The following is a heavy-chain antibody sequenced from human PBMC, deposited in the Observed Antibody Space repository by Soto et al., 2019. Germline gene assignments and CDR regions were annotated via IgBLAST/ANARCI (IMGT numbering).Heavy chain of an antibody. V-gene: IGHV1-2*04. CDR1: GYTFTGYY. CDR2: INPNSGGT. J-gene: IGHJ6*02. D-gene: IGHD3-3*01. Sequence: GASVKVSCKASGYTFTGYYMHWVRQAPGQGLEWMGWINPNSGGTNYAQKLQGWVTMTRDTSISTAYMELSRLRSDDTAVYYCARGYDFWSGYYAQSDYYYGMDVWGQGTTVTVSS. CDR3: ARGYDFWSGYYAQSDYYYGMDV.